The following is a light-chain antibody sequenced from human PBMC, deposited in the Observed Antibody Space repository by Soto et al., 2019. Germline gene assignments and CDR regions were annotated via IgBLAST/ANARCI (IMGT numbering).Light chain of an antibody. Sequence: IELTQSPGTLSLSPGERVTLSCRASQTVRSSFVAWYQQKPGQAPRLLIYGASTRATGIPDRFSGSASGTDFTLTISSLEPEDLAVYSCQHYGRSSWTFGQGTKVAIK. CDR1: QTVRSSF. CDR2: GAS. J-gene: IGKJ1*01. V-gene: IGKV3-20*01. CDR3: QHYGRSSWT.